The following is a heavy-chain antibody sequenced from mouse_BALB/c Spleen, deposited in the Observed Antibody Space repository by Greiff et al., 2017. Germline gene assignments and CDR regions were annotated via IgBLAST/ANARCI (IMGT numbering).Heavy chain of an antibody. V-gene: IGHV5-6*01. J-gene: IGHJ4*01. CDR1: GFTFSSYG. CDR2: ISSGGSYT. D-gene: IGHD2-4*01. CDR3: ARHYYEDAMDY. Sequence: EVQGVESGGDLVKPGGSLKLSCAASGFTFSSYGMSWVRQTPDKRLEWVATISSGGSYTYYPDSVKGRFTISRDNAKNTLYLQMSSLKSEDTAMYYCARHYYEDAMDYWGQGTSVTVSS.